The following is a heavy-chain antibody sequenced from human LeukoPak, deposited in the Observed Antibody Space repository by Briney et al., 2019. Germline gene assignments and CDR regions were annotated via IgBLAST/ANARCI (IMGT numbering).Heavy chain of an antibody. CDR2: INHSGSSGIT. J-gene: IGHJ5*02. V-gene: IGHV4-34*01. Sequence: SETLSLTCAVYGGSFSGYYWTWIRQAPGKGLEWIGEINHSGSSGITNYNPSLKSRVTISVDTSKNQFSLKLSSVTAADTAVYYCARALYRLGDNWFDPWGQGTLVTVSS. CDR1: GGSFSGYY. CDR3: ARALYRLGDNWFDP. D-gene: IGHD6-19*01.